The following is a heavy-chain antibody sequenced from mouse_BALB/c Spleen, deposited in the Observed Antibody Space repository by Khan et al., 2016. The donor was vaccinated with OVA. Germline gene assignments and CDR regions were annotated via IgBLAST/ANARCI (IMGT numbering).Heavy chain of an antibody. Sequence: QVQLKQSGAELARPGASVKMSCKASGYTFTSHTMHWIKQRPGQGLEWIGYINPRSGYNQKLNDKATLTADISSSTAYMQLISLTSEDSAVYYCARRTTEYALDYWGQGTSVTVSS. V-gene: IGHV1-4*01. J-gene: IGHJ4*01. CDR2: INPRSG. CDR1: GYTFTSHT. CDR3: ARRTTEYALDY. D-gene: IGHD2-14*01.